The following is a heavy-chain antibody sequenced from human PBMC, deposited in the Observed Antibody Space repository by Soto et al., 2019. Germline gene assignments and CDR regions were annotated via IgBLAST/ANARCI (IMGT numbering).Heavy chain of an antibody. CDR3: ASDWVLYYGMDV. Sequence: PGGSLRLSCAASGFTFSDYYMSWIRQAPGKGLEWVSYISSSSSYTNYADSVKGRFTISRDNAKNSLYLQMNSLRAEDTAVYYCASDWVLYYGMDVWGQGTTVTVSS. CDR2: ISSSSSYT. J-gene: IGHJ6*02. CDR1: GFTFSDYY. V-gene: IGHV3-11*06. D-gene: IGHD2-8*01.